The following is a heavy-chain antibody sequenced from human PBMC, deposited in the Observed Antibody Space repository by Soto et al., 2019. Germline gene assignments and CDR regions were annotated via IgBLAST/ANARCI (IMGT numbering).Heavy chain of an antibody. CDR3: ARLLTEGATFREDAFDL. V-gene: IGHV1-18*01. Sequence: QIQLVQSGGDVKTPGASVKVSCTTSRYACTSHGIAWVRQAPGQGLEWMGWISTFNGKTDYAQKFQGRVTMTADTITSTVHMELRSLRSDDTAVYYCARLLTEGATFREDAFDLWGPGTKVTLSS. D-gene: IGHD3-9*01. J-gene: IGHJ3*01. CDR1: RYACTSHG. CDR2: ISTFNGKT.